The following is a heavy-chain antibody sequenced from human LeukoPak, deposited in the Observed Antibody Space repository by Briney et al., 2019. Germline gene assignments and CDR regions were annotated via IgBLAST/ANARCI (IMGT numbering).Heavy chain of an antibody. D-gene: IGHD3-9*01. CDR1: GFTFSSYA. V-gene: IGHV3-30-3*01. CDR3: AKAGITIFSEVGY. J-gene: IGHJ4*02. Sequence: GGSLRLSCAASGFTFSSYAMHWVRQAPGKGLEWVAVISYDGSNKYYADSVKGRFTISRDNSKNTLYLQMNSLRAEDTAVYYCAKAGITIFSEVGYWGQGTLVTVSS. CDR2: ISYDGSNK.